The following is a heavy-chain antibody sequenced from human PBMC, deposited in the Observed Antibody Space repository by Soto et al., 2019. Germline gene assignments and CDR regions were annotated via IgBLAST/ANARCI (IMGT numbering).Heavy chain of an antibody. V-gene: IGHV4-61*01. CDR1: GGSVSSGSYY. CDR2: IYYSGST. CDR3: ARDSEMALSHFDY. Sequence: SETLSLTCTVSGGSVSSGSYYWSWIRQPPGKGLEWIGYIYYSGSTNYNPSLKSRVTISVDTSKNQFSLKLSSVTAADTAVYYCARDSEMALSHFDYWGQGTLVTVSS. J-gene: IGHJ4*02.